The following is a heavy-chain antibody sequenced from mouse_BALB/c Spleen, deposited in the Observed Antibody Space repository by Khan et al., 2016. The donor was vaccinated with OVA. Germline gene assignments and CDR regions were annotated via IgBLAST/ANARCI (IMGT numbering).Heavy chain of an antibody. D-gene: IGHD4-1*01. J-gene: IGHJ3*01. CDR3: ASHLTGSFAY. CDR2: INSDGSYT. V-gene: IGHV5-6*01. Sequence: VQLKESGGDLVKPGGSLKLSCAASGFTFSNYGMSWVRQIPDKRLEWVVTINSDGSYTYYPDSVKGRSTMSRNNAKNTLYLEMSSLKSDDTAMCQCASHLTGSFAYWGPGTLVTVFA. CDR1: GFTFSNYG.